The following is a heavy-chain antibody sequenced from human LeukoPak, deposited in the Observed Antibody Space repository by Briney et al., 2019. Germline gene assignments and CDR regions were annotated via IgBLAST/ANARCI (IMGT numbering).Heavy chain of an antibody. CDR2: IYTSGST. CDR1: GVSITSYY. V-gene: IGHV4-4*07. D-gene: IGHD6-13*01. Sequence: SETLSLTCTVSGVSITSYYRSWIRQPAGKGLEWIGRIYTSGSTNYNPSLKRRVTMSVHTSKNQFSLKLSSVTAADTAVYYCARGPPGIAAAGSKAWFDPWGQGTLVTVSS. J-gene: IGHJ5*02. CDR3: ARGPPGIAAAGSKAWFDP.